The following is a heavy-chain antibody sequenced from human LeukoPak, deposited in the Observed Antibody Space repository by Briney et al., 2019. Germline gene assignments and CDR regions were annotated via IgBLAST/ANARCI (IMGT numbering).Heavy chain of an antibody. V-gene: IGHV1-2*02. CDR1: GYTFTDYY. CDR3: ARGRLPADGKYYFDY. J-gene: IGHJ4*02. Sequence: ASVKVSCKASGYTFTDYYMHWVRQAPGQGLEWMGWINPNGGGTNYAQNFQGRVTMTRDTSISTAYMELNRLRSDDTAVYYCARGRLPADGKYYFDYWGQGTLVTVSS. D-gene: IGHD6-13*01. CDR2: INPNGGGT.